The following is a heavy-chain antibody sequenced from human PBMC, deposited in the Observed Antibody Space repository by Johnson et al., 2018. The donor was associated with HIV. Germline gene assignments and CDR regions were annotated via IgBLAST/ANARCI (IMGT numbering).Heavy chain of an antibody. J-gene: IGHJ3*02. Sequence: VLLVESGGGLVKPGGSLRLSCAASGFTFTDHYMDWVRQAPGKGLEGVGRTRNKAHSYTTEYAASVKGRFTISRDDSKNSLYLQMNSLKSEDTAVYYCATGASSTWSLGALDIWGQGTMVTVAS. V-gene: IGHV3-72*01. D-gene: IGHD6-13*01. CDR2: TRNKAHSYTT. CDR1: GFTFTDHY. CDR3: ATGASSTWSLGALDI.